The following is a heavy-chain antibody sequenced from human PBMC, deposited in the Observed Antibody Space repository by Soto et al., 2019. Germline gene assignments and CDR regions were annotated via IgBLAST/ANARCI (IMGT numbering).Heavy chain of an antibody. CDR1: GFTFGSVA. Sequence: XGSLRLSCPASGFTFGSVAVTWVRQAPGRGLEWVSSISDNGGNTDYADSVRGRFTLSRDNSKNTLYLQMNHLKAEDTAVYYCAKLYWNPRYFDYWGQGARVTVSS. V-gene: IGHV3-23*01. J-gene: IGHJ4*02. CDR3: AKLYWNPRYFDY. D-gene: IGHD1-1*01. CDR2: ISDNGGNT.